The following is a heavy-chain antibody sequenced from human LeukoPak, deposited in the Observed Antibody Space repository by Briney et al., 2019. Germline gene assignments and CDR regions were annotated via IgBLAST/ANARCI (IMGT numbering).Heavy chain of an antibody. J-gene: IGHJ5*02. V-gene: IGHV3-66*01. CDR1: GFSVRSNY. CDR3: VKGYSGWTGQS. Sequence: PGGSLRLSCAASGFSVRSNYVSWVRQAPGKRLESVAVIHGGGTTLYADSVKGRITISRDDSKNTLSLQMNSLRDEDTALYYCVKGYSGWTGQSWGQGTQVTVSS. D-gene: IGHD6-19*01. CDR2: IHGGGTT.